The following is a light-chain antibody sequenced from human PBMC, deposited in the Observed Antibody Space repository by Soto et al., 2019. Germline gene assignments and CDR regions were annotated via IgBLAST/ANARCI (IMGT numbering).Light chain of an antibody. CDR2: DVN. Sequence: QSALTQPASVSGPLGQWIPFPGIGTAGGIGVYIYVSWYQQYAGKAPKCVIYDVNKRPSGVSYRFSGSKSGNMASLTISGLQADDEADYYCTSYTTTNTLVLGGGTKLTVL. CDR1: AGGIGVYIY. J-gene: IGLJ2*01. V-gene: IGLV2-14*03. CDR3: TSYTTTNTLV.